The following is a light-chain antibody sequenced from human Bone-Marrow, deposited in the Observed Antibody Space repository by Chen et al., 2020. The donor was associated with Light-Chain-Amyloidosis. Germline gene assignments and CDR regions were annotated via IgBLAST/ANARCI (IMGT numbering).Light chain of an antibody. CDR1: SSDVGGDNH. V-gene: IGLV2-14*01. Sequence: QSALTQPASVSGSPGQSITISCTGTSSDVGGDNHVSRYQQHPDKAPKLMIYEVTNRPSWVPDRFSGSNSDNTASLTISGLQTEDEADYFCSSYTITNTLVFGSGTRVTVL. J-gene: IGLJ1*01. CDR2: EVT. CDR3: SSYTITNTLV.